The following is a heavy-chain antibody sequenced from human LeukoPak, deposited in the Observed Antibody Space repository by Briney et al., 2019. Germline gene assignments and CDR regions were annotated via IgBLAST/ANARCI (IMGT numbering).Heavy chain of an antibody. Sequence: PGGSLRLSCAASGFTFSSYSMNWVRQAPGKGLEWVSYISSSSSTIYYADSVKGRFTISRDNAKNSLYLQMNSLRAEDTAVYYCARDPVYCSSTSCYGYFYGMDVWGQGTLVTVSS. J-gene: IGHJ6*02. CDR1: GFTFSSYS. CDR2: ISSSSSTI. V-gene: IGHV3-48*01. CDR3: ARDPVYCSSTSCYGYFYGMDV. D-gene: IGHD2-2*01.